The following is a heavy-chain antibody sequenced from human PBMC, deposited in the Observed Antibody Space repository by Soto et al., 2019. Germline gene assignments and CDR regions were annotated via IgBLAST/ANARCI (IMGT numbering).Heavy chain of an antibody. Sequence: GVSLRLSCAASGFTFRSYSMNWVRQAPGKGLEWVSYISISSRTIYYADSVKGRFTISRDDAKNSLYLQMNSLRDEDTSVYYCARDNGIAGSFDPWGQGTLVTVSS. J-gene: IGHJ5*02. CDR1: GFTFRSYS. CDR3: ARDNGIAGSFDP. D-gene: IGHD6-13*01. V-gene: IGHV3-48*02. CDR2: ISISSRTI.